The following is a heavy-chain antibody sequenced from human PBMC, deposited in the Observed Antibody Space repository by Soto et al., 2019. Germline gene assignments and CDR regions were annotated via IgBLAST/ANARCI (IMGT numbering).Heavy chain of an antibody. D-gene: IGHD6-6*01. Sequence: EVQLVEAGGGLVQPGGSLRLSCAASGFTLSDYFMDWVRQAPGKGLDWVGRIRNKGNSYTTEYAASVKVRFTISGDDSKNSLYLQMNSLKTEDSAAYYCARAMGSSSPIRPGGRYYKYYGLDVWGQGTTVTVSS. CDR1: GFTLSDYF. V-gene: IGHV3-72*01. CDR2: IRNKGNSYTT. J-gene: IGHJ6*02. CDR3: ARAMGSSSPIRPGGRYYKYYGLDV.